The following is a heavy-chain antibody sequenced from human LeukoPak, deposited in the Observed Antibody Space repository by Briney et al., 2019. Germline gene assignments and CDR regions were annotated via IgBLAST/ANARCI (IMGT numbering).Heavy chain of an antibody. CDR2: ISSSGGTI. D-gene: IGHD6-6*01. J-gene: IGHJ5*02. Sequence: GGSLRLACAASGFTFSDNYISWIRQAPAKGLEWVSYISSSGGTIYYADSVKGRFTISRDNAKNSVYLQMNSQRAEDTAMYYCARGEYRSSANRFDPWGQGTLVTVSS. CDR3: ARGEYRSSANRFDP. CDR1: GFTFSDNY. V-gene: IGHV3-11*01.